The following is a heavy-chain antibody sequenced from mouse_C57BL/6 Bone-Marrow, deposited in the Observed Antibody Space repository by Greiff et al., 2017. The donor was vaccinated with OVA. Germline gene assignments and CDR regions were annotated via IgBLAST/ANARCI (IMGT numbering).Heavy chain of an antibody. V-gene: IGHV1-74*01. Sequence: QVQLQQPGAELVKPGASVKVSCKASGYTFTSYWMHWVKQRPGQGLEWIGRIHPSDSATNYNQKFKGKATLTVDKSSSTAYMQLSSLTSEDSAVYYCAMDGSSYNYAMDYWGQGTSVTVSS. CDR1: GYTFTSYW. CDR3: AMDGSSYNYAMDY. J-gene: IGHJ4*01. D-gene: IGHD1-1*01. CDR2: IHPSDSAT.